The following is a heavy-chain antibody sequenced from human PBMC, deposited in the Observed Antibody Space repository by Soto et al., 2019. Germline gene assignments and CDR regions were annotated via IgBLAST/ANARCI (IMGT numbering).Heavy chain of an antibody. CDR2: ISYDGSNK. J-gene: IGHJ6*02. CDR1: GFTFSSYA. CDR3: ARDSVYGGNTEWGGMDV. Sequence: QVQLVESGGGVVQPGRSLRLSCAASGFTFSSYAMHWVRQAPGKGLEWVAVISYDGSNKYYADSVKGRFTISRDNSKNTLYLQMNSLRAEDTAVYYCARDSVYGGNTEWGGMDVWGQGTTVTVSS. V-gene: IGHV3-30-3*01. D-gene: IGHD4-17*01.